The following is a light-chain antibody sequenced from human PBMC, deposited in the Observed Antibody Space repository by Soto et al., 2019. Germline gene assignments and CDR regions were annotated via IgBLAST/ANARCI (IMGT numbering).Light chain of an antibody. Sequence: DIVLTQSPGTLSLSPGERATLSCRASQSVRSSFLAWYRQKPGQAPRLLIYGATTRATGIPDRISGSGSGTDFTLTISRLEPEDFAVYYCQQYGTSPMYTFGQGTKLEIK. CDR3: QQYGTSPMYT. J-gene: IGKJ2*01. CDR1: QSVRSSF. V-gene: IGKV3-20*01. CDR2: GAT.